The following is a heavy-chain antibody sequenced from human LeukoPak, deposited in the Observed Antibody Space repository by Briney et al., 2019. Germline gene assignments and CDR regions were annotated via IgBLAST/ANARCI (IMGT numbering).Heavy chain of an antibody. CDR3: ARDEKEERDSYYYAMDV. CDR2: ISAYNGNT. J-gene: IGHJ6*02. V-gene: IGHV1-18*01. D-gene: IGHD1-1*01. Sequence: ASVKVSCKASGYTFTNNGFSWVRQAPGQGPEWMGWISAYNGNTNYAQKFQGRVTLTTDTSTTTAYMVLRSLRSDDTAVYYCARDEKEERDSYYYAMDVWGQGTTVTVSS. CDR1: GYTFTNNG.